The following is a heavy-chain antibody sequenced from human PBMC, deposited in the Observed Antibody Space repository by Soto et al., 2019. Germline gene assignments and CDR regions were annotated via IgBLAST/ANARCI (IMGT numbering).Heavy chain of an antibody. V-gene: IGHV1-69*02. Sequence: QVQLVQSGAEVKKPGSSVKVSCKASGGTFSSYTISWVRQAPGQGLEWMGRIIPILGIANYAQKFQGRVTITADKSTSTAYMELRSLRSEDTAVYYCARAMAQTTVTTLAYYYGMDVWGQGTTVTVSS. D-gene: IGHD4-17*01. CDR2: IIPILGIA. CDR1: GGTFSSYT. CDR3: ARAMAQTTVTTLAYYYGMDV. J-gene: IGHJ6*02.